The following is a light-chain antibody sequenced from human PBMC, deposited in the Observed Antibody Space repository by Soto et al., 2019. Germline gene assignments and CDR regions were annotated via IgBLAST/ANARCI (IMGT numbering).Light chain of an antibody. V-gene: IGKV1-5*01. CDR2: DAS. CDR3: QHYETYPIT. CDR1: QSISSW. J-gene: IGKJ5*01. Sequence: DIQMTQSPSTLSASVGDRVTITCRASQSISSWLAWYQQKPGKAPKLLIYDASSLESGVPSRFSGSASGTEFTLTISSLQHDDFATYYCQHYETYPITFGQGTRLEIK.